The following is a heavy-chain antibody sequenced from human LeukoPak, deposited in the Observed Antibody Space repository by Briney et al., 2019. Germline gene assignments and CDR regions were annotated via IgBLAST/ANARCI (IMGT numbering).Heavy chain of an antibody. Sequence: ASVKVSCKASGYTFTSYDINWVRQATGQGLEWMGWMNPNSGNTGYAQKFQGRVTMTRNTSISTAYMELSSLRSEDTAVYYCARGMEFSYDSSGPVFDIWGKGTMVTVSS. CDR3: ARGMEFSYDSSGPVFDI. CDR1: GYTFTSYD. CDR2: MNPNSGNT. D-gene: IGHD3-22*01. J-gene: IGHJ3*02. V-gene: IGHV1-8*01.